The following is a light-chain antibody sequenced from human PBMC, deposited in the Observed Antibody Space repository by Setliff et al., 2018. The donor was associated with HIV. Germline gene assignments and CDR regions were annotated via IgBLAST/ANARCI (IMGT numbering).Light chain of an antibody. CDR2: DVT. Sequence: QSVLTQPRSVSGSPGQSVTISCTGTASDIGSYKYVSWYQQHPDKAPKLIIYDVTERPSGVPDRFSGSKSGNTASLTISGLQSEDEGDYFTSLYVFGAGTKVTVL. J-gene: IGLJ1*01. V-gene: IGLV2-11*01. CDR1: ASDIGSYKY. CDR3: SLYV.